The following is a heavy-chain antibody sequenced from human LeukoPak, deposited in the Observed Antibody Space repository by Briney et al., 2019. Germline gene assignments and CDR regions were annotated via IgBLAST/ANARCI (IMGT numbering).Heavy chain of an antibody. CDR3: ASGGHQLPYGMDV. CDR2: INWNGGST. Sequence: GGSLRLSCAASGFTFDDYGMSWVRQAPGKGLEWVSGINWNGGSTYYADSVKGRFTISRDNSKNTLYLQMNSLRAEDTAVYYCASGGHQLPYGMDVWGQGTTVTVSS. V-gene: IGHV3-20*04. J-gene: IGHJ6*02. CDR1: GFTFDDYG. D-gene: IGHD2-2*01.